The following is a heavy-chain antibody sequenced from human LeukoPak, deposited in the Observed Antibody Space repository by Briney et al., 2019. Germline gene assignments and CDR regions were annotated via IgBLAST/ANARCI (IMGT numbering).Heavy chain of an antibody. CDR3: ARGQGATMPQVGKNWFDP. V-gene: IGHV4-34*01. CDR1: IDSFTNYY. CDR2: VNDSGGT. J-gene: IGHJ5*02. Sequence: SETLSLTCAAYIDSFTNYYWNWILQTPGNGLEWLGEVNDSGGTNINPSLRSRVILSVDTSKNQFSLKLISVTAADTAVYYCARGQGATMPQVGKNWFDPWGQGTRVIVSS. D-gene: IGHD2-2*01.